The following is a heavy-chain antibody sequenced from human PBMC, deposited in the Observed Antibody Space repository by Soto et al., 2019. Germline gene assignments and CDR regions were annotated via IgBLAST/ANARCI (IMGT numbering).Heavy chain of an antibody. CDR2: ISYDGNNK. J-gene: IGHJ6*02. CDR1: GFSLSNNG. D-gene: IGHD4-4*01. V-gene: IGHV3-30*03. Sequence: GGSLRLSCAASGFSLSNNGMHWVRQAPGKGLEWVAVISYDGNNKYYADSVKGRFTISRDNSKNTLYLQMNSLRAEDTAVYYCARSRDGYSFYFYYGMDGWGQGTTVTVSS. CDR3: ARSRDGYSFYFYYGMDG.